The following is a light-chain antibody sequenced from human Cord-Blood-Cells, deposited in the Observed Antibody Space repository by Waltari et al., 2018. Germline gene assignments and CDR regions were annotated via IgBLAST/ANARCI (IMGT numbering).Light chain of an antibody. CDR3: AAWDDSLSGYV. V-gene: IGLV1-47*01. CDR1: RSNIGSNY. Sequence: QSVLPQPPSASGTPGQRVTISCSGSRSNIGSNYVYWYQQLPGTAPKLLIYRNNQRPTGVPDRFSGSKSGTAASLAISGLRSEDEADYYCAAWDDSLSGYVFGTGTKVTVL. CDR2: RNN. J-gene: IGLJ1*01.